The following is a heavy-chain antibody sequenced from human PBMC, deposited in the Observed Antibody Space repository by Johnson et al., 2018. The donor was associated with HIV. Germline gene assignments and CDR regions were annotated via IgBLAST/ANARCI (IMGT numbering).Heavy chain of an antibody. D-gene: IGHD5-18*01. CDR3: ARDHGQLWLLPAFDI. CDR1: GFTFSTYA. V-gene: IGHV3-30*02. Sequence: QVQLVESGGGVVRPGESLRLSCAASGFTFSTYAMHWVRQAPGKGLEWVSFIRFDGSNKYYADSVKGRFTLSRDNSKNTLYLQMNSLRTEDTAVYYCARDHGQLWLLPAFDIWGQGTMVTVSS. CDR2: IRFDGSNK. J-gene: IGHJ3*02.